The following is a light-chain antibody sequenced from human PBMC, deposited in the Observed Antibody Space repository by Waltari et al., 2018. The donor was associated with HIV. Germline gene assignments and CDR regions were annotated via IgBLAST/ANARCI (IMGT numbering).Light chain of an antibody. J-gene: IGLJ1*01. CDR1: SSNIGNNA. CDR2: YDD. CDR3: AAWDDSLNGYV. V-gene: IGLV1-36*01. Sequence: QSVLTQPPSVSEAPRQRVTISCSGSSSNIGNNAVNWYQHLPGKAPKLIIYYDDLLPSGVSDRFSGSKSGTSASLAISGLQSEDDADYYCAAWDDSLNGYVFGTGTKVTVL.